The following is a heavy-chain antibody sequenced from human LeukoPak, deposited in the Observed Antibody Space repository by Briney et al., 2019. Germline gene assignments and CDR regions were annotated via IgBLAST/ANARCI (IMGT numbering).Heavy chain of an antibody. V-gene: IGHV3-21*01. J-gene: IGHJ4*02. CDR2: ISSSSSYI. CDR3: ARDCTFASGSLDY. CDR1: GFTFSSYS. Sequence: PGGSLRLSCAASGFTFSSYSMNWVRQAPGKGLEWVSSISSSSSYICYADSVKGRFTISRDNAKNSLYLQMNSLRAEDTAVYYCARDCTFASGSLDYWGQGTLVTVSS. D-gene: IGHD3-10*01.